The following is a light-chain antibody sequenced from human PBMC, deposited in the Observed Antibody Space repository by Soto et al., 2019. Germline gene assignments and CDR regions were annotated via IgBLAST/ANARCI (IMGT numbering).Light chain of an antibody. J-gene: IGLJ1*01. Sequence: QSALTQPASVSGSPGQSITISCTGTSSDVGGYNYVSWYQQHPGKAPKLMIYDVSNRPSGVSNRFSGSKSGNTASLTISGLQAEDEADYYCSSYTSSSTDVFGTGTTVPVL. CDR1: SSDVGGYNY. CDR3: SSYTSSSTDV. V-gene: IGLV2-14*01. CDR2: DVS.